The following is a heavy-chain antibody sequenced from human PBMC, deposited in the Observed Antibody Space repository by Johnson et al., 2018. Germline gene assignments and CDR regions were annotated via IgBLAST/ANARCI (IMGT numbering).Heavy chain of an antibody. CDR2: MYYGGSS. CDR1: GGSMSRSY. CDR3: ARGTLGYDSRGYYADAFDI. Sequence: QVQLQESGPRLVKPWETLSLTCTVSGGSMSRSYWSWIRQPPGKGLEWIGYMYYGGSSKYNPSLKSPVTVSIDPSKNEFSLRLTSVTAADTAIYYCARGTLGYDSRGYYADAFDIWGQGTRVTVSS. V-gene: IGHV4-59*01. D-gene: IGHD3-22*01. J-gene: IGHJ3*02.